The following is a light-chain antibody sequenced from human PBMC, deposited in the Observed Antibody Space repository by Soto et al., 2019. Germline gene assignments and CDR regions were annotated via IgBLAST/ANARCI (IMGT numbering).Light chain of an antibody. V-gene: IGKV4-1*01. CDR1: QSLLYSSNNKNY. CDR3: QQYYSPPPT. Sequence: DIVMTQSPDSLAVSLGERASINCKSSQSLLYSSNNKNYLAWYQQKPGQPPRLLIYWASNREYGVPDRFSGAGSGTDFTLTISSLQAEDVATYYCQQYYSPPPTFGQGTKLEIE. J-gene: IGKJ2*01. CDR2: WAS.